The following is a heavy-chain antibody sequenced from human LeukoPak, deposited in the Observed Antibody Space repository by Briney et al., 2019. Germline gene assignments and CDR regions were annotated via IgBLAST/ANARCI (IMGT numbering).Heavy chain of an antibody. CDR3: ARGSRYGSGSHFDF. D-gene: IGHD3-10*01. J-gene: IGHJ4*02. Sequence: PGGSLRLSCAASGFTFSDFNMGWIRQAPGKGLECVSYISSGGYNIHYADSVKGRFTISRDDAQNSLILQMNSLTAEDTAVFYCARGSRYGSGSHFDFWGQGTLVTVSS. CDR1: GFTFSDFN. CDR2: ISSGGYNI. V-gene: IGHV3-11*01.